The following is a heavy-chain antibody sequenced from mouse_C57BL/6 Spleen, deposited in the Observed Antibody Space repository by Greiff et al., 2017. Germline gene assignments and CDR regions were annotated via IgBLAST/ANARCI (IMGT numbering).Heavy chain of an antibody. Sequence: VQLQQSGAELVRPGTSVKVSCKASGYAFTNYLIEWVKQRPGQGLEWIGVINPGSGGTNYNEKFKGKATLTADKSSSTAYMQLSSLTSEDSAVYVCARSRGDWGQGTLVTVSA. V-gene: IGHV1-54*01. J-gene: IGHJ3*01. CDR1: GYAFTNYL. CDR3: ARSRGD. CDR2: INPGSGGT.